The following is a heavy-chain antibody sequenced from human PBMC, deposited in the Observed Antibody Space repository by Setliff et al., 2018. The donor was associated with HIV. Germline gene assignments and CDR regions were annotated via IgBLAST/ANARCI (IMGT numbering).Heavy chain of an antibody. CDR3: ARVQYFNSGGYWATIRHYYYMDV. CDR2: ISRNSDTI. CDR1: GFTFSSYS. Sequence: GGSLRLSCAASGFTFSSYSMNWVRQAPGKGLEWLSYISRNSDTIYYAGSVKGRFTISRDNAENSLFLQMNSLRAEDTAVYYCARVQYFNSGGYWATIRHYYYMDVWGKGTAVTVSS. D-gene: IGHD3-22*01. V-gene: IGHV3-48*01. J-gene: IGHJ6*03.